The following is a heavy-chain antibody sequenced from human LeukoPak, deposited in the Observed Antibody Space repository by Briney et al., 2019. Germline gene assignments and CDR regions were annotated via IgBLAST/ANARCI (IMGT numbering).Heavy chain of an antibody. Sequence: GGSLRRYCAASGFIFNDAWMTWVRQAPGKGLEWVGRIKSKTHGGTVEYTAPVKGRFTISRDDSKNTLYLQMNSLKTEDTAVYYCTTDPVGGSGFDYWGQGTLVTVSS. V-gene: IGHV3-15*01. CDR2: IKSKTHGGTV. CDR3: TTDPVGGSGFDY. D-gene: IGHD3-10*01. CDR1: GFIFNDAW. J-gene: IGHJ4*02.